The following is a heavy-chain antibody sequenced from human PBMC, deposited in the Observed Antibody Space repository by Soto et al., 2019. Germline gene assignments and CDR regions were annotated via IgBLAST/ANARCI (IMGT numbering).Heavy chain of an antibody. CDR2: INPSGGST. D-gene: IGHD3-10*01. J-gene: IGHJ6*02. Sequence: ASVKVSCKASGYAFTSYYMHWVRQAPGQGLEWMGIINPSGGSTTYAQKFQGRVTMTRDTSTSTVYMELSSLRSEDTAVYYCARDSRALLWFGELYPYGMDVWGQGTTVTVSS. V-gene: IGHV1-46*01. CDR1: GYAFTSYY. CDR3: ARDSRALLWFGELYPYGMDV.